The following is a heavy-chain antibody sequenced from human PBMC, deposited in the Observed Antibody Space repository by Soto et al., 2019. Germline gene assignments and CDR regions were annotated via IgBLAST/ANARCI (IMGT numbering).Heavy chain of an antibody. CDR1: GFPFSNYA. D-gene: IGHD2-8*02. CDR3: AKFAGEIVRYWYMDV. CDR2: ISGTG. J-gene: IGHJ6*03. V-gene: IGHV3-23*01. Sequence: EVQLLESGGDLVQPGGSLRLSCAASGFPFSNYAMGWVRQTPGKGLEWVSTISGTGYYTDSVKGRFTVSKDNSKNTLYLHMNNLRAEDSAVYFCAKFAGEIVRYWYMDVWGKGTTVTVSS.